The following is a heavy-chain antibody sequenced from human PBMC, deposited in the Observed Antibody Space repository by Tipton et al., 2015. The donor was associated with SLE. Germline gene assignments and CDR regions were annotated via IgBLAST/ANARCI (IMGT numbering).Heavy chain of an antibody. Sequence: TLSLTCAVYGGSFSGYYWNWIRQPPGKGLEWIGYIYYSGSTNYNPSLKSRVTISVDTSKNQFSLKLSSVTAADTAVYYCTGDEPSYFDYWGQGTLVTVSS. J-gene: IGHJ4*02. CDR1: GGSFSGYY. CDR2: IYYSGST. D-gene: IGHD1-14*01. V-gene: IGHV4-59*01. CDR3: TGDEPSYFDY.